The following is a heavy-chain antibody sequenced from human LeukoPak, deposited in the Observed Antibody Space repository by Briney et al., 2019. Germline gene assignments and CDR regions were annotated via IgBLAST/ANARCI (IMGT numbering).Heavy chain of an antibody. Sequence: ASVKISCKASGYTFTSYAMHWVRQAPGQRLEWMGWINAGNGNTKYSQEFQGRVTITRDTSASTAYMELSSLRSEDTAVYYCARGLRYCSGGRCYFSPPYYYYMDVWGKGTTVTISS. CDR1: GYTFTSYA. V-gene: IGHV1-3*03. D-gene: IGHD2-15*01. CDR2: INAGNGNT. CDR3: ARGLRYCSGGRCYFSPPYYYYMDV. J-gene: IGHJ6*03.